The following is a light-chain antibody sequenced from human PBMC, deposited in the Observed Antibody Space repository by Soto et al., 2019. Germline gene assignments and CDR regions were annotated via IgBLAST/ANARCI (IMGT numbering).Light chain of an antibody. CDR1: SSDVGGHNL. CDR3: CSYAGSSLWV. V-gene: IGLV2-11*01. J-gene: IGLJ3*02. CDR2: DVS. Sequence: QSALTQPRSVSGSPGQSVTISCTGTSSDVGGHNLVSWYQQHPGKAPKLVIYDVSKWPSGVPDRFSGSQSGNTASLTISGLQAEDEADYYCCSYAGSSLWVFGGGTKLTVL.